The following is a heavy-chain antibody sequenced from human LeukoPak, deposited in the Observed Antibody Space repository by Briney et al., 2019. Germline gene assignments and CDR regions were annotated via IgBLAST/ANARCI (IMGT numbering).Heavy chain of an antibody. V-gene: IGHV4-34*01. CDR3: ARHRLYHSNTVTYYYYYMDV. CDR1: GGSFSGYY. J-gene: IGHJ6*03. D-gene: IGHD4-11*01. CDR2: INHSGST. Sequence: SEALSLTCAVYGGSFSGYYWSWIRQPPGKGLEWIGEINHSGSTNYNPSLKSRVTISVDTSKNQFSLKLSSWTAADTAVYSCARHRLYHSNTVTYYYYYMDVWGKGTTVTISS.